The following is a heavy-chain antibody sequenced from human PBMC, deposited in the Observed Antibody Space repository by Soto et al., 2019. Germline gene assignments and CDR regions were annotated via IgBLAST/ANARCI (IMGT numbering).Heavy chain of an antibody. V-gene: IGHV3-33*01. D-gene: IGHD2-8*01. CDR2: AWYDGRKE. CDR1: GFTFNSHG. Sequence: GGSLRLSCAASGFTFNSHGMHWVRQAPGKGLEWVAVAWYDGRKEYYADSVRGRFTISRDNSKNTLFVQLNSLRAEDTAVYYCARARRGRCHDFDYWGQVTQVPVSS. CDR3: ARARRGRCHDFDY. J-gene: IGHJ4*02.